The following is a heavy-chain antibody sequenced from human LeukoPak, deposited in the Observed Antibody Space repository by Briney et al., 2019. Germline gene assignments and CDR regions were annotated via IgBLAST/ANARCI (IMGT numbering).Heavy chain of an antibody. J-gene: IGHJ6*02. CDR3: AKDYTSQLTYGLDV. D-gene: IGHD2-2*01. CDR1: GFTFNTYA. CDR2: ISYDGSNK. Sequence: GGSLRLSCAASGFTFNTYAMSWVRQAPGKGLEWVAVISYDGSNKYYADSVRGRFTISRDNSKNTLYLQMNSLRAEDTAVYSCAKDYTSQLTYGLDVWGQGTTVTVSS. V-gene: IGHV3-30*18.